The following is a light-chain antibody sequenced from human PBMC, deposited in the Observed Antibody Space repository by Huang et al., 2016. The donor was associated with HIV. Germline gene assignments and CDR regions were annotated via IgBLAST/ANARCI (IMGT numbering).Light chain of an antibody. CDR2: GAS. J-gene: IGKJ5*01. CDR3: QQYGSSPPIT. CDR1: QSVSSSY. V-gene: IGKV3-20*01. Sequence: EIVLTQSPGTLSLSPGERATLSCRASQSVSSSYLAWYQQKPVQAPRLLSYGASSRATGIPDRFSGSGSGTDFTLTISRLEPEDFAVYYCQQYGSSPPITFGQGTRLEIK.